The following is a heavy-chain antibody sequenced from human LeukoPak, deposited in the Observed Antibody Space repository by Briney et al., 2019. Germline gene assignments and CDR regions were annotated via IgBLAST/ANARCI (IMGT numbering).Heavy chain of an antibody. CDR3: ARAQDYYDSSGYYWSNAFDI. Sequence: SETLSLTCTVSGGSISSYYWSWIRQPPGKGLEWIGEINHSGSANYNPSLKSRVTISVDTSKNQFSLKLSSVTAADTAVYYCARAQDYYDSSGYYWSNAFDIWGQGTMVTVSS. CDR1: GGSISSYY. D-gene: IGHD3-22*01. J-gene: IGHJ3*02. V-gene: IGHV4-34*01. CDR2: INHSGSA.